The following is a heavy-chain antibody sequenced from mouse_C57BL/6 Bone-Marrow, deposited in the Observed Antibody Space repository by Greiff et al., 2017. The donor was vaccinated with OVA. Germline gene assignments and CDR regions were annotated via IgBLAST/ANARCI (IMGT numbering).Heavy chain of an antibody. Sequence: QVQLKQSGAELVRPGASVTLSCKASGYTFTDYEMPWVMQTPVNGLEWIGAIVPENGGPAYNQNFKGKSILTAYKSSITAYKELRSMTSEDSAVYYCTRGYSNYDAMDYWGQGTSVTVSS. CDR1: GYTFTDYE. D-gene: IGHD2-5*01. CDR3: TRGYSNYDAMDY. CDR2: IVPENGGP. V-gene: IGHV1-15*01. J-gene: IGHJ4*01.